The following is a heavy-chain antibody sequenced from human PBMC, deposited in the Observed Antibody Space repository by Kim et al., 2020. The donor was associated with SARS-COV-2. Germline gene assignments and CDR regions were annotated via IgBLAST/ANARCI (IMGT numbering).Heavy chain of an antibody. CDR3: ARLVSENSAVEY. Sequence: SETLSLTCTVSGVSISRSRNYWGWIRQPPGKGLEWIGSINYSGNTYYNPSLKSRVTISVDTSKNQFSLKMRSVTAADTAVYYCARLVSENSAVEYWGQGTLVTVSS. CDR2: INYSGNT. CDR1: GVSISRSRNY. V-gene: IGHV4-39*01. J-gene: IGHJ4*02.